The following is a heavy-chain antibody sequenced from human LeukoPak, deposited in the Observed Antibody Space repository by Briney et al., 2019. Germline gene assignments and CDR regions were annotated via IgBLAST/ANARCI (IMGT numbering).Heavy chain of an antibody. CDR1: GYTFTSYG. CDR2: ISAYNGNT. D-gene: IGHD2-8*01. Sequence: GASVKVSCKASGYTFTSYGISWVRQAPGRGLEWMGWISAYNGNTNYAQKLQGRVTMTTDTSTSTAYMELRSLRSDDTAVYYCARAGRCCTNGVCPSGRYYYYGMDVWGQGTTVTVSS. CDR3: ARAGRCCTNGVCPSGRYYYYGMDV. J-gene: IGHJ6*02. V-gene: IGHV1-18*01.